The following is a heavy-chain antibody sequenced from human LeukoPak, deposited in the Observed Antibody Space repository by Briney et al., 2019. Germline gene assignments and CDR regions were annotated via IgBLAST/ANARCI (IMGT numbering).Heavy chain of an antibody. V-gene: IGHV7-4-1*02. Sequence: AGGSLRLSCAASGFTFSSYAMNWVRQAPGQGLEWMGWINTNTGNPTYAQGFTGRFVFSLDTSVSTAYLQISSLKAEDTAVYYCAKRPSSRWPQLEWYFDLWGRGTLVTVSS. CDR3: AKRPSSRWPQLEWYFDL. D-gene: IGHD5-24*01. CDR1: GFTFSSYA. J-gene: IGHJ2*01. CDR2: INTNTGNP.